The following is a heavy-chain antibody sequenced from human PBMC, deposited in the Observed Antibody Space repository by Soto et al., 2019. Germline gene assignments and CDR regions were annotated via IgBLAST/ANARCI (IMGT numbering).Heavy chain of an antibody. Sequence: PSETLSLSCTVSGGSISRGGYYWSWFRQHPGKGLEWIGYIYYSGSTYYNPSLKSRVTISVDTSKNQFSLKLSSVTAADTAVYYCARDRYGDYFDYWGQGSLVT. CDR2: IYYSGST. CDR1: GGSISRGGYY. CDR3: ARDRYGDYFDY. J-gene: IGHJ4*02. V-gene: IGHV4-31*03. D-gene: IGHD4-17*01.